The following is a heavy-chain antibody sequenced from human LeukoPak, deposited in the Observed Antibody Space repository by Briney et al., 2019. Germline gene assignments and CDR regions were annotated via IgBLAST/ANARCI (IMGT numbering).Heavy chain of an antibody. D-gene: IGHD2-8*01. J-gene: IGHJ3*01. CDR1: GDTFSSYA. Sequence: SVKVSCKASGDTFSSYAFSWVRQAPGHGLEWMGGIIPTLGTTNYAQKFQGRVTITADKSTNTAYMELSSLRSEDTAVYYCASYCSNGVCSRGHAFDVWGQGTMVTVSS. CDR2: IIPTLGTT. CDR3: ASYCSNGVCSRGHAFDV. V-gene: IGHV1-69*06.